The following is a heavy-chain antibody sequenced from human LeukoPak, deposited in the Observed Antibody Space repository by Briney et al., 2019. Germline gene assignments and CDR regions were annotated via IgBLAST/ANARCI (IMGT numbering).Heavy chain of an antibody. CDR3: ARVWELSFDH. D-gene: IGHD1-26*01. J-gene: IGHJ4*02. Sequence: GRSLRLSCAASGSTFSSYGMHWVRQAPGKGLEWVAVISHDGSNKYYADSVKGRFTISRDNSRNTLSLQMKSLRAEDTALYYCARVWELSFDHWGRGTLVTVSS. CDR2: ISHDGSNK. CDR1: GSTFSSYG. V-gene: IGHV3-30*03.